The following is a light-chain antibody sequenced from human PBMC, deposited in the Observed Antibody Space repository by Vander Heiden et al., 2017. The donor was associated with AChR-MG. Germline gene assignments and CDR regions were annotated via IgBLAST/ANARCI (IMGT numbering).Light chain of an antibody. J-gene: IGLJ2*01. CDR1: SSDVGGYNY. V-gene: IGLV2-14*01. CDR2: EVS. CDR3: SSYTSSSTVV. Sequence: QSALPPPAPVSGSPGQSISISCTVTSSDVGGYNYVSWYQQHPGKAPKLMIYEVSNRPSGVSNRFSGSKSGNTAALTISGRQAEDEADYYCSSYTSSSTVVFGGGTKLTVL.